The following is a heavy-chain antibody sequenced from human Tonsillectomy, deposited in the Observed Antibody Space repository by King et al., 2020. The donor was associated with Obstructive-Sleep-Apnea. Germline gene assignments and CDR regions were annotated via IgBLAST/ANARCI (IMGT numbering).Heavy chain of an antibody. D-gene: IGHD3-10*01. CDR2: IYPGDSDT. CDR1: GYSFASYW. Sequence: QLVQSGAEVKKPGESLKISCKGSGYSFASYWIGWVRQMPGKGLEWMGSIYPGDSDTRYSPSFQGQVTISADKSITTAFLPWSSLKASDTAMYYCARHLISGSSPRFDYWGQGTLVTVSS. V-gene: IGHV5-51*01. J-gene: IGHJ4*02. CDR3: ARHLISGSSPRFDY.